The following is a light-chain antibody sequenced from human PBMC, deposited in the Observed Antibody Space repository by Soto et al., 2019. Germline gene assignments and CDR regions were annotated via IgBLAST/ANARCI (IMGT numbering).Light chain of an antibody. V-gene: IGKV3-20*01. CDR2: DAS. Sequence: EIVLTQSPGTLSLSPGERATLSCRASQSVRNNYLAWYQQKPGQAPRLLIYDASSRATDIPDRFSGSGSGTDFTLTISRLEPEDVAVYYCQQYGTSLTRPFGQGTKVETK. CDR3: QQYGTSLTRP. CDR1: QSVRNNY. J-gene: IGKJ1*01.